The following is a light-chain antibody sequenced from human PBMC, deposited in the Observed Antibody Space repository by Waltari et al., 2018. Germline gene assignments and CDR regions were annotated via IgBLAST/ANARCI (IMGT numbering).Light chain of an antibody. J-gene: IGKJ2*01. CDR1: QSISSS. Sequence: DIQMTQSPSSLSASVGDRVTITCRASQSISSSLIWYTQKPGKSSKHLIYAASSLQSGVQSRFSGRGAGTNFTLAISSLQPEDFAPYYCPQSYSTPRTIGQGTKLEIK. CDR3: PQSYSTPRT. CDR2: AAS. V-gene: IGKV1-39*01.